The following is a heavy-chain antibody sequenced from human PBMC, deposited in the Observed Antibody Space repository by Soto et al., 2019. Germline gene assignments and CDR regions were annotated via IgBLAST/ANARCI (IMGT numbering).Heavy chain of an antibody. V-gene: IGHV4-30-4*01. CDR1: GGSISNGDYY. CDR3: TRTSAVEGDY. Sequence: QVQLQESGPGLVKPSQTLSLTCTVSGGSISNGDYYWNWIRQPPGKGLEWIGSIYYTGITYYNPSLXXRVTMSLDTSKNQFSLTLSSVTAADTAMHYCTRTSAVEGDYWGQGILVTVSS. CDR2: IYYTGIT. J-gene: IGHJ4*02. D-gene: IGHD2-15*01.